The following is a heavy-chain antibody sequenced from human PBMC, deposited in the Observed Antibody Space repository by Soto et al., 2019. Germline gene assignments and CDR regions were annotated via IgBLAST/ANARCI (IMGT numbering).Heavy chain of an antibody. V-gene: IGHV4-59*01. CDR2: IYYSGST. J-gene: IGHJ6*03. CDR1: GGSISSYY. CDR3: ARVDTVVVVAATPYYYYMDV. Sequence: SETLSLTCTVSGGSISSYYWSWIRQPPGKGLDWIGYIYYSGSTNYNPSLKSRVTISVDTSKNQFSLKLSSVTAADTAVYYCARVDTVVVVAATPYYYYMDVWGKGTTVTVSS. D-gene: IGHD2-15*01.